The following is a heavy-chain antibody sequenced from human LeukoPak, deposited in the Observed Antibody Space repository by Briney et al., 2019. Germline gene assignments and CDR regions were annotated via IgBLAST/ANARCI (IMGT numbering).Heavy chain of an antibody. CDR3: ARDDPALWFGELGFDY. J-gene: IGHJ4*02. Sequence: PGGSLRLSCAASGFTFSSYPMHWVRQAPGKGLVWVAGISYDGSNKYYADSVKGRFTISRDNAKNTMYLQMKSLRAEDTAVYYCARDDPALWFGELGFDYWGQGTLVTVSS. CDR1: GFTFSSYP. D-gene: IGHD3-10*01. CDR2: ISYDGSNK. V-gene: IGHV3-30-3*01.